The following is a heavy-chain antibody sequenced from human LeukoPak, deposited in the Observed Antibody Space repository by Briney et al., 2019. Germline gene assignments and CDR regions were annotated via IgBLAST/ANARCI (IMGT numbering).Heavy chain of an antibody. CDR2: IESDGSST. CDR1: GFTFSSYW. J-gene: IGHJ4*02. CDR3: ARSSYSSSYHDY. D-gene: IGHD6-13*01. V-gene: IGHV3-74*01. Sequence: GGSLRLSCAASGFTFSSYWMHWVRQVPGKGLLWVSCIESDGSSTGYADSVKGRFTISRDNAKNTLYLQMYSLRAEDTAVHYCARSSYSSSYHDYWGQGTLVTVSS.